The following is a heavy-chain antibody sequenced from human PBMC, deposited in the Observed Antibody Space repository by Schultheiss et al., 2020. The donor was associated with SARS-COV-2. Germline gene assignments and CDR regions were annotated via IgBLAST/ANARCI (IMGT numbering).Heavy chain of an antibody. CDR2: IIPIFGTA. CDR3: ARDTIFGVVITPYYGMDV. Sequence: KISCKASGGTFSSYAISWVRQAPGQGLEWMGGIIPIFGTANYAQKFQGRVAITADESTSTVYMEVSSLRSEDTAVYYCARDTIFGVVITPYYGMDVWGQGTTVTVSS. J-gene: IGHJ6*02. CDR1: GGTFSSYA. V-gene: IGHV1-69*01. D-gene: IGHD3-3*01.